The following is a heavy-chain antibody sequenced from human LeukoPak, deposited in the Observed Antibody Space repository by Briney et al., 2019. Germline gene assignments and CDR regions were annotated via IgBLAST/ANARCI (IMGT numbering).Heavy chain of an antibody. CDR1: GFTFSSYA. J-gene: IGHJ4*02. V-gene: IGHV3-23*01. D-gene: IGHD6-13*01. CDR3: AREEPGGSWYIEPRVDY. Sequence: PGGSLRLSCAASGFTFSSYAMSWVRQAPGKGLEWVSAISGSGGSTYYADSVKGRFTISRDNAKNSLYLQMNSLRAEDTAVYYCAREEPGGSWYIEPRVDYWGQGTLVTVSS. CDR2: ISGSGGST.